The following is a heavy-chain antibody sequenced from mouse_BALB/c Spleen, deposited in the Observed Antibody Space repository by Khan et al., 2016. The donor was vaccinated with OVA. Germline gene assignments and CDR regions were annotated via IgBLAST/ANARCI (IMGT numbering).Heavy chain of an antibody. J-gene: IGHJ4*01. CDR2: IWSDGFT. V-gene: IGHV2-6*02. Sequence: VQLQESGPGLVAPSQSLSITCTVSGFSLTSYGVHWVRQPSGKGLEWLVVIWSDGFTTYNSTLKSRLSINRDNSKSQVFLKMNSPQTDDTAMSYGARGIYYSVSRYMDYWGQGTSVTVSS. D-gene: IGHD1-1*01. CDR1: GFSLTSYG. CDR3: ARGIYYSVSRYMDY.